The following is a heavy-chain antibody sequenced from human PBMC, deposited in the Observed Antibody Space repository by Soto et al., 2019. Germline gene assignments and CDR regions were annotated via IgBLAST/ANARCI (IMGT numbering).Heavy chain of an antibody. D-gene: IGHD3-22*01. J-gene: IGHJ4*02. CDR3: ARLEEDDSSAYYYRYFDY. CDR1: GYSFTSYW. CDR2: IYPGDSDT. Sequence: GESLKISCKGSGYSFTSYWIGWVRQMPGKGLEWMGIIYPGDSDTRYSPSFQGQVTISADKSISTAYLQWSSLKASDTAMYYCARLEEDDSSAYYYRYFDYCGQRTLVTVSS. V-gene: IGHV5-51*01.